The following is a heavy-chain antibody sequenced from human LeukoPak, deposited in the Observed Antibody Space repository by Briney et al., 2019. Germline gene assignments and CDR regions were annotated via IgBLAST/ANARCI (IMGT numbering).Heavy chain of an antibody. CDR3: VKGGLYSGDYYGH. V-gene: IGHV3-64D*06. D-gene: IGHD1-26*01. Sequence: GGPVRLSCSGSGFTFTSYAMHWARQAPGKGLEYVSSISGNGGSTYYADSVNGRFTISRDNSKNQVYLQMSSLRDDDTAFYYCVKGGLYSGDYYGHWGQRTLVPVSS. J-gene: IGHJ4*02. CDR1: GFTFTSYA. CDR2: ISGNGGST.